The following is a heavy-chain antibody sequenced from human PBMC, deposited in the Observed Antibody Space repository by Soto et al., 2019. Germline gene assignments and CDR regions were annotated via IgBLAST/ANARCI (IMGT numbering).Heavy chain of an antibody. Sequence: SDTLXLTCTVSGGSISSFCYYWSWIRQHPGKGLEWIGYIYYSGSTYYNPSLKSRVSISVDTSKNQFSLKLSSVTAADTAVYNCATIYDSSGYYYGNNWFDPWGQGTLVTVSS. CDR1: GGSISSFCYY. V-gene: IGHV4-31*03. CDR3: ATIYDSSGYYYGNNWFDP. D-gene: IGHD3-22*01. CDR2: IYYSGST. J-gene: IGHJ5*02.